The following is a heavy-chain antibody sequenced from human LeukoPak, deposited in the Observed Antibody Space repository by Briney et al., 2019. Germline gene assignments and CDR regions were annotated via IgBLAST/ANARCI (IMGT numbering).Heavy chain of an antibody. CDR1: GFTFSSYS. J-gene: IGHJ6*02. CDR3: ARDGDYGDYEPYYYGMDV. D-gene: IGHD4-17*01. CDR2: ISSSSSYI. V-gene: IGHV3-21*01. Sequence: PGGSLRLSCAPSGFTFSSYSMNWVRQAPGKGLEWVSSISSSSSYIYYADSVKGRFTISRDNAKNSLYLQMNSLRAEDTAVYYCARDGDYGDYEPYYYGMDVWGQGTTVTVSS.